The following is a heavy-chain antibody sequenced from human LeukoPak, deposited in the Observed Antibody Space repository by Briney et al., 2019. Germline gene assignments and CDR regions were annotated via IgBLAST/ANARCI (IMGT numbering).Heavy chain of an antibody. CDR1: GGSISSSSYY. J-gene: IGHJ6*03. V-gene: IGHV4-39*01. Sequence: SETLSLTCTVSGGSISSSSYYWGWIRQPPGKGLEWIGSIYYSGSTYYNPSLKSRVTISVDTSKNQFSLKLSSVTAADTAVYYCARHFNGGWSPQNYYYYYMDVWGKGTTVTISS. CDR3: ARHFNGGWSPQNYYYYYMDV. D-gene: IGHD6-19*01. CDR2: IYYSGST.